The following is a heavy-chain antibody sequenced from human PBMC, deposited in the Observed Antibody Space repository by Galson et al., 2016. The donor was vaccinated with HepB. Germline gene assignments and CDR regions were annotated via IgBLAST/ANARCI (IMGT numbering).Heavy chain of an antibody. D-gene: IGHD5-12*01. V-gene: IGHV4-4*02. CDR3: AKEFGGYYIS. Sequence: SETLSLTCDVSGGSVNTNNWWGWVRLSPGKGLEWIGEVYHSGSTNYNPSLKSRVSMSVDKSKNQSSLKLTSVTAADTAVYYCAKEFGGYYISWGLGTLVTVSS. J-gene: IGHJ4*02. CDR2: VYHSGST. CDR1: GGSVNTNNW.